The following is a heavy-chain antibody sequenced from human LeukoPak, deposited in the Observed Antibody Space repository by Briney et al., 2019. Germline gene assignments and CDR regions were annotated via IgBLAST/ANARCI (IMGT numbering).Heavy chain of an antibody. CDR1: GYTFTSYD. Sequence: ASVKVSCKASGYTFTSYDINWVRQATGQGLEWMGWMNPNSGNTGYAQKSQGRVTMTRNTSISTAYMELSSLRSEDTAVYYCARGLHSSSWFYYYYGMDVWGQGTTVTVSS. CDR3: ARGLHSSSWFYYYYGMDV. V-gene: IGHV1-8*01. J-gene: IGHJ6*02. CDR2: MNPNSGNT. D-gene: IGHD6-13*01.